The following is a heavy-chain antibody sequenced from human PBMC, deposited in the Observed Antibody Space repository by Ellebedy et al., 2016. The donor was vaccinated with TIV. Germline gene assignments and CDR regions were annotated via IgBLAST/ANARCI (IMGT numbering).Heavy chain of an antibody. CDR2: ISWNSGSI. CDR3: AKDATGTIDY. Sequence: SLKISCAASGFTFDDYAMHWVRQAPGKGLEWVSGISWNSGSIGYADSVKGRFTISRDNAKNSLYLQMNSLRAEDTALYYCAKDATGTIDYWGQGTLVTVSS. D-gene: IGHD1-7*01. V-gene: IGHV3-9*01. CDR1: GFTFDDYA. J-gene: IGHJ4*02.